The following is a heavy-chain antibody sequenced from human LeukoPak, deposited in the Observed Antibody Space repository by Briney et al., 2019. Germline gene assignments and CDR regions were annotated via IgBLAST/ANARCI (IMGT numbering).Heavy chain of an antibody. CDR3: ARARENYDFWSGSPYYFDY. CDR2: IKQDGSEK. D-gene: IGHD3-3*01. CDR1: GFTFSSYW. J-gene: IGHJ4*02. Sequence: GGSLRLSCAASGFTFSSYWMSWVRQAPGKGLEWVANIKQDGSEKYYVDSVKGRFTISRDNAKNSLYLQMNSLRAEDTAVYYCARARENYDFWSGSPYYFDYWGQGTLVTVSS. V-gene: IGHV3-7*01.